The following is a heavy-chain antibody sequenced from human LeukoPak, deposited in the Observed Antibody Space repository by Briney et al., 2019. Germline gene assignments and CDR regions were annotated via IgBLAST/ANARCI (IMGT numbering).Heavy chain of an antibody. CDR3: AREGLDYYDSSGIFDY. CDR1: GGSFRGFY. Sequence: SETLSLTCAVYGGSFRGFYWSWIRQPPGKGLEWIGEINHSGSTKYNPSLKSRVTISVDTSKNQFSLKLSSVTAADTAVYYCAREGLDYYDSSGIFDYWGQGTLVTVSS. CDR2: INHSGST. D-gene: IGHD3-22*01. J-gene: IGHJ4*02. V-gene: IGHV4-34*01.